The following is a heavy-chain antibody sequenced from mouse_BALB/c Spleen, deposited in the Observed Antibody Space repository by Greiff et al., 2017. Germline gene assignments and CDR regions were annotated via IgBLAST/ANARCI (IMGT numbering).Heavy chain of an antibody. Sequence: EVQVVESGGGLVQPGGSRKLSCAASGFTFSSFGMHWVRQAPEKGLEWVAYISSGSSTIYYADTVKGRFTISRDNPKNTLFLQMTSLRSEDTAMYYCARNYYGSSYLAWFAYWGQGTLVTVSA. CDR3: ARNYYGSSYLAWFAY. J-gene: IGHJ3*01. CDR1: GFTFSSFG. D-gene: IGHD1-1*01. CDR2: ISSGSSTI. V-gene: IGHV5-17*02.